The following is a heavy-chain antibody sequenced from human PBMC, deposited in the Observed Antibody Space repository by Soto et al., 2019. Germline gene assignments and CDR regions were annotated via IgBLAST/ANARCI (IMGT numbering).Heavy chain of an antibody. D-gene: IGHD6-19*01. CDR3: AKDRGGFTSGWEFFDF. CDR2: ISGNGATT. J-gene: IGHJ4*02. V-gene: IGHV3-23*01. CDR1: GVAFSFYS. Sequence: EVALLESGGGLVQPGGSLRLSCEVSGVAFSFYSMSWVRQAPGKGLEWVASISGNGATTYYAASGKGRFTFSRDNSNNTVHLQINSLRGEDTAVYYCAKDRGGFTSGWEFFDFWGKGTLVTVSS.